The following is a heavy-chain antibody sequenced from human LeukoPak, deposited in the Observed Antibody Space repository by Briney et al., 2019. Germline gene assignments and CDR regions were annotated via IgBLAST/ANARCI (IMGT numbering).Heavy chain of an antibody. J-gene: IGHJ4*02. CDR1: GFTFSSYG. Sequence: GGSLRLSCAASGFTFSSYGMHWVRQAPGKGLEWVAVISYDGSNKYYADSVKGRFTISRDNSKNTLYLQMNSLRAEDTAVYYCAKDKDSSYDSSGYYDYFDYWGQGTLVTVSS. D-gene: IGHD3-22*01. CDR2: ISYDGSNK. CDR3: AKDKDSSYDSSGYYDYFDY. V-gene: IGHV3-30*18.